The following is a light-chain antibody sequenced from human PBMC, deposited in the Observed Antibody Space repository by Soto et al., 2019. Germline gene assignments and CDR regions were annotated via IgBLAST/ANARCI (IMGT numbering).Light chain of an antibody. V-gene: IGKV1-5*01. CDR2: EAS. J-gene: IGKJ1*01. CDR3: QQFNSKVWA. CDR1: QSVSRW. Sequence: DIQMTHSPSTLSASVGDTVTITCRASQSVSRWLNWYQQKPGKAPRLLIYEASNLESGVPMRFSGSGSGTEFVLTITSLQPADTATYYCQQFNSKVWAFGQGTKV.